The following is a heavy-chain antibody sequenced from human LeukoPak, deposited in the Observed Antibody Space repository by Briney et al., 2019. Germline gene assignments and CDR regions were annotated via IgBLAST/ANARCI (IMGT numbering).Heavy chain of an antibody. Sequence: GESLKISCMGSGYVFTTHWIGWVRQMPGKGLEWMGIIFPGDSDIRYSPAFQGQVTISADKSINTAYLQWSSLKASDTAMYYCATSESQTKFDSWGQGTLVTVSS. CDR2: IFPGDSDI. CDR1: GYVFTTHW. V-gene: IGHV5-51*01. D-gene: IGHD1/OR15-1a*01. J-gene: IGHJ4*02. CDR3: ATSESQTKFDS.